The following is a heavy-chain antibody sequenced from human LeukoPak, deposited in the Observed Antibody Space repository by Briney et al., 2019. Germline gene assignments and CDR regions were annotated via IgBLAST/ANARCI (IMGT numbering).Heavy chain of an antibody. CDR1: GFTFSSYW. CDR2: IKQDGSEK. V-gene: IGHV3-7*01. J-gene: IGHJ3*02. Sequence: GGSLRLSCAASGFTFSSYWMSWVRQAPGKGLEWVANIKQDGSEKYYVDSVKGRFTISRDNAKNSLYLQVNSLRAEDTAVHYCASEWIQHDAFDIWGQGTMVTVSS. D-gene: IGHD5-18*01. CDR3: ASEWIQHDAFDI.